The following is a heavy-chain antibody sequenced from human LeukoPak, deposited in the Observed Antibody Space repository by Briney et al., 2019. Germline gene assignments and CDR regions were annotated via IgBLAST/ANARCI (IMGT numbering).Heavy chain of an antibody. CDR2: INPGDAST. Sequence: ASVKVSCKASGYIFTNYYMQWVRQAPGKGLEWVGIINPGDASTSYAQKFKGRVTMTRDTSTSTVYMDLSSLRSEDTAMYYCVRVYCSGGSCYGEVFDYWGQGTLVTVSS. J-gene: IGHJ4*02. CDR3: VRVYCSGGSCYGEVFDY. V-gene: IGHV1-46*01. CDR1: GYIFTNYY. D-gene: IGHD2-15*01.